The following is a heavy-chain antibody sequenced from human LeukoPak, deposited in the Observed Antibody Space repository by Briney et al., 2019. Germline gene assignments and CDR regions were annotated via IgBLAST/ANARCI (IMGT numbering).Heavy chain of an antibody. D-gene: IGHD6-13*01. CDR2: IYHSGST. CDR3: ARSRRSWSTSDY. Sequence: PSETLSLTCTVSGYSISSGYYWGWIRQPPGKGLEWIGNIYHSGSTYYNPSLKSRVTISVDTSKNQFSLKLTSVTATDTAVYYCARSRRSWSTSDYWGQGTLVTVSS. CDR1: GYSISSGYY. J-gene: IGHJ4*02. V-gene: IGHV4-38-2*02.